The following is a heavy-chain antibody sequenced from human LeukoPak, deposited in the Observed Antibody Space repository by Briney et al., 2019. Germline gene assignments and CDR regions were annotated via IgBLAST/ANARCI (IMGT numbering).Heavy chain of an antibody. CDR3: AKVIAARPTPRPGDYMDV. V-gene: IGHV3-23*01. D-gene: IGHD6-6*01. Sequence: GGSLRLSCAASGFTFSSYAMSWVRQAPGKGLEWVSAISGSGGSTYYADSVKGRFTISRDNSKNTLYLQMNSLRAEDTAVYYCAKVIAARPTPRPGDYMDVWGKGTTVTVSS. CDR1: GFTFSSYA. CDR2: ISGSGGST. J-gene: IGHJ6*03.